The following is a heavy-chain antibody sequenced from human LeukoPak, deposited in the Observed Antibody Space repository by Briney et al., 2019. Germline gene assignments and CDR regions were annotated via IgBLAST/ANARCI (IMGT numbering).Heavy chain of an antibody. CDR1: GFTFSSYG. D-gene: IGHD1-26*01. V-gene: IGHV3-48*04. Sequence: PGRSLRLSCAASGFTFSSYGMHWVRQAPGKGLEWVSYISTSGSTIYYADSVKGRFTISRDNAKSTLYLQMSSLRAKDTAVYYCAKDDGSYGIDSWGQGSLVTVSS. CDR3: AKDDGSYGIDS. J-gene: IGHJ4*02. CDR2: ISTSGSTI.